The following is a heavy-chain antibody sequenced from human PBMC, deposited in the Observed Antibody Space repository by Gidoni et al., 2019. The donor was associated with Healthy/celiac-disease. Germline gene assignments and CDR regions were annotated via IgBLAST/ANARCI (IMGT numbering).Heavy chain of an antibody. D-gene: IGHD4-17*01. CDR1: GFTFSSYG. CDR3: ASAFVIVTTVTTYYYYYGMDV. V-gene: IGHV3-33*01. J-gene: IGHJ6*02. Sequence: QVQLVESGGGVVQPGRSLRLSCAASGFTFSSYGMHWVRQAPGKGLAWVAVIWYDGSHKSYAASVKCRFTISRDKSKNTLYLQMNGLRAEDTAVYYCASAFVIVTTVTTYYYYYGMDVWGQGPTVTVSS. CDR2: IWYDGSHK.